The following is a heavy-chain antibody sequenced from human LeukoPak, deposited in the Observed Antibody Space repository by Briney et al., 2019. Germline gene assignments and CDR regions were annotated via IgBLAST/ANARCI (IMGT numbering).Heavy chain of an antibody. D-gene: IGHD3-3*01. CDR2: IKQDGSEK. Sequence: GGSLRLSCAASGFTFSSYWMSWVRQAPGKGLEWVANIKQDGSEKYYVDSVKGRFTISRDNAKNSLYLQMNSLRAKDTAVYYCAAELRSGYFVGAFDIWGQGTMVTVSS. J-gene: IGHJ3*02. CDR1: GFTFSSYW. CDR3: AAELRSGYFVGAFDI. V-gene: IGHV3-7*01.